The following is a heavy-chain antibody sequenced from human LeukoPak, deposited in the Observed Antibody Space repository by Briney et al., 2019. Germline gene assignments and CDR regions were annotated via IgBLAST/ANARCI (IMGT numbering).Heavy chain of an antibody. CDR1: GFTFSTYS. Sequence: PGGSLRLSCAASGFTFSTYSMNWVRQTPGKGLEWVSYISSSSSTILYADSVKGRFTISRDNAKNSLYLQMNSLRAEDTAVYYCAREMATTDAFDIWGQGTMVTVSS. CDR2: ISSSSSTI. CDR3: AREMATTDAFDI. D-gene: IGHD5-24*01. V-gene: IGHV3-48*04. J-gene: IGHJ3*02.